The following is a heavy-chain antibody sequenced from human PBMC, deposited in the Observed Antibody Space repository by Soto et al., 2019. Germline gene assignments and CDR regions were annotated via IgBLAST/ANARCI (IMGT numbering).Heavy chain of an antibody. V-gene: IGHV3-23*01. Sequence: EVQLLESGGGLVQPGGSLRLSCAASGFTFSSYAMSWVRQAPGKGLEWVSAISGSGGSTYYADSVKGRFTISRDNSKNTLYLQMNSLRAEVTALYYCAKLYRQAAAVTRVDYWGQGTLVTVSS. CDR3: AKLYRQAAAVTRVDY. CDR1: GFTFSSYA. CDR2: ISGSGGST. D-gene: IGHD6-13*01. J-gene: IGHJ4*02.